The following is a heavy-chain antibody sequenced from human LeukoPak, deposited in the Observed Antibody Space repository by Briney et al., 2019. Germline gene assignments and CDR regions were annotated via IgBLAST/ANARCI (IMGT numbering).Heavy chain of an antibody. CDR1: GYTFTDYF. V-gene: IGHV1-2*02. CDR3: ARDSDCTNGVCYRTDLGY. D-gene: IGHD2-8*01. J-gene: IGHJ4*02. Sequence: GASVKVSCKASGYTFTDYFMHWVRQAPGQGLEWMGWINPNSGGTHYAQNFQGRVTMTRDTSISTTYMELSRLRSDDTAVYYCARDSDCTNGVCYRTDLGYWGQGTLVTVSS. CDR2: INPNSGGT.